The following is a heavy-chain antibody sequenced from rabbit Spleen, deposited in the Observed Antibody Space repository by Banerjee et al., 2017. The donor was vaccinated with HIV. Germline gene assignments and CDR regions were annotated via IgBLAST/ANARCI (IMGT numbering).Heavy chain of an antibody. V-gene: IGHV1S45*01. CDR1: GFSFSSRYY. CDR3: AKEIGGVLPFTL. Sequence: QEQLVESGGGLVQPGGSLKLSCTASGFSFSSRYYMCWVRQAPGKGLEWIACIDAAGSGRTLYASWAKGRFTISKTSSTTVTLQMTSLTAADTATYFCAKEIGGVLPFTLWGQGTLVTVS. CDR2: IDAAGSGRT. J-gene: IGHJ4*01. D-gene: IGHD5-1*01.